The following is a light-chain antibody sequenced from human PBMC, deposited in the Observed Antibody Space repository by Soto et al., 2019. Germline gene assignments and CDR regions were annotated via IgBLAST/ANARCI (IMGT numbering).Light chain of an antibody. V-gene: IGLV1-44*01. CDR2: SNN. Sequence: QSVLTQPPSASGTPGQRVTISCSGSGSNIGSNTVNWYQQLPGTAPKLLIYSNNQRPSGVPDRFSGSKSGTSASLAISGLQPEDEADYYCAAWDDSLNGYVFGTGTKVTVL. J-gene: IGLJ1*01. CDR3: AAWDDSLNGYV. CDR1: GSNIGSNT.